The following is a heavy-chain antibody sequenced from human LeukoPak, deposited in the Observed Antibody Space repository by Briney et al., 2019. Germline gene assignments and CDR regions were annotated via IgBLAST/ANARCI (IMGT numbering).Heavy chain of an antibody. CDR3: ASIATRNFDY. V-gene: IGHV3-30*04. CDR1: GFTFSSYA. Sequence: GGSLRLSCAASGFTFSSYAMHWVRQAPGKGLEWVAVISYDGSNKYYADSVKGRFTISRDNSKNTLYLQMNILRAEDTAVYYCASIATRNFDYWGQGTLVTVSS. CDR2: ISYDGSNK. J-gene: IGHJ4*02. D-gene: IGHD6-6*01.